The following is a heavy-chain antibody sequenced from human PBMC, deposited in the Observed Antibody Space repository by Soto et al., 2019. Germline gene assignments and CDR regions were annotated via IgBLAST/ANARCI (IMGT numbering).Heavy chain of an antibody. CDR1: GFSLSTSGMR. D-gene: IGHD2-15*01. J-gene: IGHJ4*02. CDR3: ARIRRICSGGSCPYYFDY. V-gene: IGHV2-70*01. Sequence: ESGPTLVNPTQTLTLTCTFSGFSLSTSGMRVSWIRQPPGKALEWLALIDWDDDKYYSTSLKTRLTISKDTSKNQVVLTMTNMDPVDTATYYCARIRRICSGGSCPYYFDYWGQGTLVTVSS. CDR2: IDWDDDK.